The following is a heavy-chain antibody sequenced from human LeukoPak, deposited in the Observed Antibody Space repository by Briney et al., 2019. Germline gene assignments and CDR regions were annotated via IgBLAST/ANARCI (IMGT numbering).Heavy chain of an antibody. CDR1: GGTFSSYA. J-gene: IGHJ6*04. CDR3: ARGQGGYSYGYVGYYYGMDV. CDR2: IIPIFCTA. Sequence: GSSVKVSCTASGGTFSSYAISWVRQAPGQGLEWMGGIIPIFCTANYAQKFQGRVTITADEPTSTAYMELSSLRSEDTAVYYCARGQGGYSYGYVGYYYGMDVWGKGTTVTVSS. D-gene: IGHD5-18*01. V-gene: IGHV1-69*01.